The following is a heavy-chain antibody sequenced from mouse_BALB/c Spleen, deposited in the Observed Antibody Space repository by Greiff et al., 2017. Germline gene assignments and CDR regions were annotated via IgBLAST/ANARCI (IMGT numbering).Heavy chain of an antibody. CDR3: ARALDGYYGY. J-gene: IGHJ2*01. CDR2: ISSGGST. CDR1: GFTFSSYA. D-gene: IGHD2-3*01. V-gene: IGHV5-6-5*01. Sequence: EVMLVESGGGLVKPGGSLKLSCAASGFTFSSYAMSWVRQTPEKRLEWVASISSGGSTYYPDSVKGRFTISRDNARNLLYLQMSSLRSEDTAMYYCARALDGYYGYWGQGTTLTVSS.